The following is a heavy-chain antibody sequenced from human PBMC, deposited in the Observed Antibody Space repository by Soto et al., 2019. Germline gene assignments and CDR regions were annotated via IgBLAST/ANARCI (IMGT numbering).Heavy chain of an antibody. D-gene: IGHD3-10*01. J-gene: IGHJ4*02. CDR1: GYTFTTSW. Sequence: GESLKISCQASGYTFTTSWIAWVRQMPRQGLEWMCIIYPGDSDIRYNPSFQGHVSISSDKATNTPHLQSIILESSDSGIYYCRRQQGSGSYYPFDFRGQGTRVTVSS. CDR2: IYPGDSDI. V-gene: IGHV5-51*01. CDR3: RRQQGSGSYYPFDF.